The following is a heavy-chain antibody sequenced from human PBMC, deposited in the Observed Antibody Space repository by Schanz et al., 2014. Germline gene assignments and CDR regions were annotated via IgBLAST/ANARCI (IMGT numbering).Heavy chain of an antibody. CDR2: MNTNNEKT. CDR1: GYTFTSYD. D-gene: IGHD6-19*01. J-gene: IGHJ4*02. CDR3: ARLRAGPFYFDY. Sequence: QAQLVQSGAEVKRPGASVKVSCKASGYTFTSYDIGWVRQATGKGLEWMGWMNTNNEKTGFAKKFLGRVTMTRTISESTAYMELSSLRSEETAVYYCARLRAGPFYFDYWGQGTLVTVSS. V-gene: IGHV1-8*01.